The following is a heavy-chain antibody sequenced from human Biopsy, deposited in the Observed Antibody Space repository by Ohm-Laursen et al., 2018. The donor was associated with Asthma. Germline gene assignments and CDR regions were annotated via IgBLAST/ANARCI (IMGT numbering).Heavy chain of an antibody. D-gene: IGHD3-16*02. CDR3: ARGVITNWFDP. V-gene: IGHV4-59*01. CDR1: GGSISDYY. J-gene: IGHJ5*02. Sequence: VTLSLTCTVSGGSISDYYKTWFRQPPGKGLEWIGYIYYSGSTNYNPSLKGRVTISEDTSKNQFSLKLTSVTAADTAVYYCARGVITNWFDPWGQGTLVTVSS. CDR2: IYYSGST.